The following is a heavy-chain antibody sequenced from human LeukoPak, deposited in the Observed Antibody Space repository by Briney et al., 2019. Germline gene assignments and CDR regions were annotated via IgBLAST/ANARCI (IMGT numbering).Heavy chain of an antibody. J-gene: IGHJ4*02. CDR3: ARARAYSSSWYPRAELDY. D-gene: IGHD6-13*01. CDR2: FSGSGGST. CDR1: GFTFSSYA. V-gene: IGHV3-23*01. Sequence: GGSLRLSCAASGFTFSSYAMSWVRQAPGKGLECISGFSGSGGSTYYADSVKGRFTISRDNSKNTLYLQMNSLRAEDTAVYYCARARAYSSSWYPRAELDYWGQGTLVTVSS.